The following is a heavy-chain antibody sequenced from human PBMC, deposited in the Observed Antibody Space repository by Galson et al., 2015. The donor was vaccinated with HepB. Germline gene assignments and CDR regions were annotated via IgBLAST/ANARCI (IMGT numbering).Heavy chain of an antibody. V-gene: IGHV4-59*01. D-gene: IGHD1-20*01. CDR1: GGSISSYY. CDR2: IYYSGST. Sequence: SETLSLTCTVSGGSISSYYWSWIRQPPGKGLEWIGYIYYSGSTNYNPSLKSRVTISVDTSKNQFSLKLSSVTAADTAVYYCARVEYNWNDSLFWFDPWGQGTLVTVSS. J-gene: IGHJ5*02. CDR3: ARVEYNWNDSLFWFDP.